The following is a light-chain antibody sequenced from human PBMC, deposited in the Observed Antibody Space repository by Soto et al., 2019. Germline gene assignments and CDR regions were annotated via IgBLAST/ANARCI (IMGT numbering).Light chain of an antibody. CDR1: QSISTY. CDR2: AAS. J-gene: IGKJ5*01. Sequence: DIQMTQSPSSLSASVGDRVTITCRASQSISTYLNWYQQKPGKAPKLLIYAASDLQSGVPSRFSGSGSGTDFTLTISSLQPEDFPTYYCQQSYSTLLITFGQGTRLEIK. V-gene: IGKV1-39*01. CDR3: QQSYSTLLIT.